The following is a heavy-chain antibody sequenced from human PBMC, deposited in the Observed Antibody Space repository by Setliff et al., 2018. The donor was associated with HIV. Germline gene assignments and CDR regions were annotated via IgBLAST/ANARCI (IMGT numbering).Heavy chain of an antibody. CDR3: AREHSTTWPYYDF. V-gene: IGHV1-18*01. J-gene: IGHJ4*02. Sequence: ASVKVSCKASGYTFSDYDVAWVRQAPGQGLEWMGWISGYSGHTSYAQKIQGRVTMTTDTSTSTAYMELRSLRSDDTAVYFCAREHSTTWPYYDFWGQGTLVTVSS. CDR1: GYTFSDYD. D-gene: IGHD6-13*01. CDR2: ISGYSGHT.